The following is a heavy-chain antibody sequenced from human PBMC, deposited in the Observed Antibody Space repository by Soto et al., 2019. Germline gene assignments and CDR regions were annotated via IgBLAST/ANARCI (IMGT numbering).Heavy chain of an antibody. J-gene: IGHJ2*01. CDR1: GGTFSSYA. D-gene: IGHD2-2*01. CDR2: IIPIFGTA. Sequence: QVQLVQSGAEVKKPGSSVKVSCKASGGTFSSYAISWVRQAPGQGLEXMGGIIPIFGTANYAQKFQGRVTITADESTSTAYMELSSLRSEDTAVYYCARHSRYCSSTSCFMGYFDLWGRGTLVTVSS. CDR3: ARHSRYCSSTSCFMGYFDL. V-gene: IGHV1-69*01.